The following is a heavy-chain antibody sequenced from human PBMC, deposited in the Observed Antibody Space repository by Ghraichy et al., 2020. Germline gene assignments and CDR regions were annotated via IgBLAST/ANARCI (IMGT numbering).Heavy chain of an antibody. CDR2: ISWNSGSI. CDR1: GFTFDDYA. V-gene: IGHV3-9*01. J-gene: IGHJ5*02. CDR3: AKGYGVAATNWFDP. Sequence: GGSLRLSCAASGFTFDDYAMHWVRQAPGKGLEWVSGISWNSGSIGYADSVKGRFTISRDNAKNSLYLQMNSLRAEDTALYYCAKGYGVAATNWFDPWGQGTLVTVSS. D-gene: IGHD2-15*01.